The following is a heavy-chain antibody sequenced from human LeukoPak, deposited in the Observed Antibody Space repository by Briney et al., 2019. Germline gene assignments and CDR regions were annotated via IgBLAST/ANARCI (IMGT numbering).Heavy chain of an antibody. CDR2: ISGSGGST. V-gene: IGHV3-23*01. CDR1: GFTFSSYA. J-gene: IGHJ4*02. D-gene: IGHD2-15*01. CDR3: AKDIVVVVAATLLDY. Sequence: PGGSLRLSCAASGFTFSSYAMSWVRQAPGKGLEWVSAISGSGGSTYYADSVKGRFTISRDNPKNTLYLQMNSLRAEDTAVYYCAKDIVVVVAATLLDYWGQGTLVTVSS.